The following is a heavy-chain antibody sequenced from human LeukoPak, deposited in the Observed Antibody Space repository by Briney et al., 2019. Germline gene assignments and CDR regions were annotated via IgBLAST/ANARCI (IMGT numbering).Heavy chain of an antibody. CDR3: ASLDYGGNSFRVDY. J-gene: IGHJ4*02. CDR2: IYHSGST. V-gene: IGHV4-4*02. Sequence: SGTLSLTCAVSGGSISSSNWWSWVRRPPGQGLEWIGEIYHSGSTNYNPSLKSRVTISVDKSKNQFSLKLSSVTAADTAVYYCASLDYGGNSFRVDYWGQGTLVTVSS. D-gene: IGHD4-23*01. CDR1: GGSISSSNW.